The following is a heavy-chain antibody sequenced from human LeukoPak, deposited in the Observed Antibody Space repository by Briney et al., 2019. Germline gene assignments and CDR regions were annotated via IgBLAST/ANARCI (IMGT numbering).Heavy chain of an antibody. V-gene: IGHV1-69*02. CDR1: GGTFSSYT. CDR2: IIPILGIA. D-gene: IGHD6-6*01. Sequence: SVKVSCKASGGTFSSYTISWVRQAPGQGLEWMGRIIPILGIANYAQKSQGRVTITADKSTSTAYMELSSLRSEDTAVYYCARATQGQLGRNWFDPWGQGTLVTVSS. J-gene: IGHJ5*02. CDR3: ARATQGQLGRNWFDP.